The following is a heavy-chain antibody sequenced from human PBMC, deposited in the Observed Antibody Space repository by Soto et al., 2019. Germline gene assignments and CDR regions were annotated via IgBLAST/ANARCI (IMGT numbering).Heavy chain of an antibody. CDR3: ARKRLGYCSGGSCYGKAFDS. J-gene: IGHJ3*02. Sequence: ASSVQVSCKASGYTFTSYYMHWVRQAPGQGLEWMGIINPSGGSTSYAQKFQGRVTMTRDTSTSTVYMELSSMRSEDTAVYYCARKRLGYCSGGSCYGKAFDSWGQGTMVTVSS. CDR1: GYTFTSYY. V-gene: IGHV1-46*01. D-gene: IGHD2-15*01. CDR2: INPSGGST.